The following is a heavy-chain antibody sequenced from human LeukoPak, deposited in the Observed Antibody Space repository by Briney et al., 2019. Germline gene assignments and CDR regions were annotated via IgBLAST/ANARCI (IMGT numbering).Heavy chain of an antibody. D-gene: IGHD3-22*01. CDR3: ARFYDSSAWFDP. V-gene: IGHV4-59*01. J-gene: IGHJ5*02. Sequence: SETLSLTCTVSGGSISSYYWSWIRQPPGKGLEWIGYIYYSGSTNYNPSLKSRVTISVDTSKNQFSLKLSSVTAADTAVYYCARFYDSSAWFDPWGQGTLVTVSS. CDR1: GGSISSYY. CDR2: IYYSGST.